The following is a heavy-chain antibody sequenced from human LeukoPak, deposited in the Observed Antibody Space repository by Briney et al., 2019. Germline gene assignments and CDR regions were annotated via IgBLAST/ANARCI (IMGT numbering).Heavy chain of an antibody. CDR2: IHHSGST. CDR3: ARIYCGSGSCFYFDY. V-gene: IGHV4-4*02. Sequence: SGTLSLTCGVSGGSISSTNWWSWVRPPPGKGLEWIGEIHHSGSTNSNPSLKSRVTISFDKSNNQFSLKLSSVTAADTAVYYCARIYCGSGSCFYFDYWGQGTLVTVSS. CDR1: GGSISSTNW. J-gene: IGHJ4*02. D-gene: IGHD2-15*01.